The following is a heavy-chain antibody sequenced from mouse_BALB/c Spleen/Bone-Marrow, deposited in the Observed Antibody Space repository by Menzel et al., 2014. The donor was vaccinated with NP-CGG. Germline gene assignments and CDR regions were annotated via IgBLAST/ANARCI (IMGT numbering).Heavy chain of an antibody. J-gene: IGHJ4*01. CDR1: GGSITSGY. CDR3: ARSGSSGYHYYAMDY. CDR2: ISYSGST. Sequence: EVKVVESGPSLVKPSQTLSLTCSVTGGSITSGYWNWIRKFPGNKLEYMGYISYSGSTYYNPSLKSRISITRDTSKNTYYLQMNSVTTKDTATYYCARSGSSGYHYYAMDYWGQGTSVTVTS. D-gene: IGHD3-1*01. V-gene: IGHV3-8*02.